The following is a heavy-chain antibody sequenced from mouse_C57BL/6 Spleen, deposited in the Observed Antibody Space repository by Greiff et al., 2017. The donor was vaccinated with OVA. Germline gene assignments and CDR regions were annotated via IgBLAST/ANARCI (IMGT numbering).Heavy chain of an antibody. J-gene: IGHJ3*01. CDR3: ARSGYYYGPFAY. V-gene: IGHV1-26*01. CDR1: GYTFTDYY. D-gene: IGHD1-1*01. CDR2: INPNNGGT. Sequence: VQLQQSGPELVKPGASVKISCKASGYTFTDYYMNWVKQSHGKSLAWIGDINPNNGGTSYNQKFKGKATLTVDKSYSTAYMELRSLTSEDSAVYYCARSGYYYGPFAYWGQGTLVTVSA.